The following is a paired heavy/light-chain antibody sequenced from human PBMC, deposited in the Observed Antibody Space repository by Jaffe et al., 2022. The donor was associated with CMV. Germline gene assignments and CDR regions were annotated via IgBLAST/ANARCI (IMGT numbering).Light chain of an antibody. CDR2: RND. J-gene: IGLJ3*02. Sequence: QSVLTQPPSASGTPGQSVTISCSGSSSNIGRNTVNWYQQFPGTAPKLLMYRNDPRPSGVPDRFSGSKSGTSASLAISGLQSEDEADYYCAVWDDSLNGWVFGGGTKLTVL. V-gene: IGLV1-44*01. CDR3: AVWDDSLNGWV. CDR1: SSNIGRNT.
Heavy chain of an antibody. J-gene: IGHJ4*02. Sequence: EVQLVESGGGLVQPGGSLRLSCAASGFTFSNYEMNWVRQAPGKGLEWVSNISSSGTTIYYADSLRGRFTVSRDNAKNSLYLQMNSLRVEDTAVYYCARVTATRFDYWGQGTLVTVSS. CDR1: GFTFSNYE. D-gene: IGHD2-21*02. CDR2: ISSSGTTI. CDR3: ARVTATRFDY. V-gene: IGHV3-48*03.